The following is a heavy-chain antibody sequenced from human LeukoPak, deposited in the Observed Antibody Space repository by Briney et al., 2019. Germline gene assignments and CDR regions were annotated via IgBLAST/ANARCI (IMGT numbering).Heavy chain of an antibody. J-gene: IGHJ5*02. V-gene: IGHV4-61*02. Sequence: SQTLSLTCTVSGGSISSGSYYWSWIRQPAGKGLEWIGRIYTSGSTNYNPSLKSRVTISVDTSKNQFSLKLSSVTAADTAVYYCARDSYGIAARQYYNWFDPWGQGTLVTVSS. CDR1: GGSISSGSYY. D-gene: IGHD6-6*01. CDR2: IYTSGST. CDR3: ARDSYGIAARQYYNWFDP.